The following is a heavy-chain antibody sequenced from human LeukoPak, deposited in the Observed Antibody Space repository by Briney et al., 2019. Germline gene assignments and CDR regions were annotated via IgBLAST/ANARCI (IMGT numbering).Heavy chain of an antibody. J-gene: IGHJ4*02. Sequence: NSSETLSLTCTVSGGSISDYYWSWIRQPPGKGLEWIGFIFYSGSTNYNPSLKSRVTISVDTSKNQFSLKLSSVTAADTAVYYCARGNPGIVGATSFDYWGQGTLVTVSS. D-gene: IGHD1-26*01. V-gene: IGHV4-59*01. CDR3: ARGNPGIVGATSFDY. CDR1: GGSISDYY. CDR2: IFYSGST.